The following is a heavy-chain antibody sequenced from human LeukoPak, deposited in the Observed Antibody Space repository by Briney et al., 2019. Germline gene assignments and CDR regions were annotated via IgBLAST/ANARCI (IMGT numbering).Heavy chain of an antibody. CDR3: ARLRSLYRSLSGHFDY. D-gene: IGHD6-6*01. CDR1: GYSFTSYW. Sequence: GEXXKISFKGSGYSFTSYWIGWVRQMPGKGLEWMGITYPGDSDTRYSPSFQGQVTISADNSINTAYLQWSSLKASDTAMYYCARLRSLYRSLSGHFDYWGQGTLVTVSS. V-gene: IGHV5-51*01. CDR2: TYPGDSDT. J-gene: IGHJ4*02.